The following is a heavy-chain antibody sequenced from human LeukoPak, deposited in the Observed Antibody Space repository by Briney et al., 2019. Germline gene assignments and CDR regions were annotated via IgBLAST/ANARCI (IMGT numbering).Heavy chain of an antibody. CDR3: ATVGPLVAATGKYYYGMDV. Sequence: ASVKVSCKVSGYTHTELSMHWVRQAPGKGLEWMGGFDPEDGETIYAQKFQGRVTMTEDTSTDTAYMELSSLRSEDTAVYYCATVGPLVAATGKYYYGMDVWGQGTTVTVSS. CDR2: FDPEDGET. J-gene: IGHJ6*02. D-gene: IGHD2-15*01. V-gene: IGHV1-24*01. CDR1: GYTHTELS.